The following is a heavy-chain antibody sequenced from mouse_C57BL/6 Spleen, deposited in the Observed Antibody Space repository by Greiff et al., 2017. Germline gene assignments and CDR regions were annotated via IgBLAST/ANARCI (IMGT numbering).Heavy chain of an antibody. Sequence: VKVVESGAELVKPGASVKLSCKASGYTFTSYWMQWVKQRPGQGLEWIGEIDPSDSYTNYNQKFKGKATLTVDTSSSTAYMQLSSLTSEDSAVYYCARKGGNWGQGTTLTVSS. CDR2: IDPSDSYT. V-gene: IGHV1-50*01. CDR1: GYTFTSYW. CDR3: ARKGGN. J-gene: IGHJ2*01.